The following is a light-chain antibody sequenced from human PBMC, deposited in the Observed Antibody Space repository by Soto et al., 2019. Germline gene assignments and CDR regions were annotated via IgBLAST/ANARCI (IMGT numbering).Light chain of an antibody. CDR3: QYYGTSPQT. J-gene: IGKJ1*01. CDR1: QSVSSSA. CDR2: GAS. V-gene: IGKV3-20*01. Sequence: VLSQSPGTLSLSQGERATLSFRASQSVSSSALAWYQQKPGQAPRRLIYGASSRATGIPDRFSGSGSGTDFTLTISRLEPEDFAVYYCQYYGTSPQTFGQGTNVAIK.